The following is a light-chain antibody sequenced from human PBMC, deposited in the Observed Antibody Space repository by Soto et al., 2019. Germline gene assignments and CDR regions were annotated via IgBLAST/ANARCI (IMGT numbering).Light chain of an antibody. Sequence: DRVINQSPATPSVSPGERAPLSCRASQSVRNNLAWYQQKPGQAPSLLIYGASTRATGIPARFSGSGSGTEFTLTISSLQSEDFAVYFCHQYNNWPRTFGQGTRLEIK. J-gene: IGKJ5*01. CDR1: QSVRNN. CDR2: GAS. V-gene: IGKV3-15*01. CDR3: HQYNNWPRT.